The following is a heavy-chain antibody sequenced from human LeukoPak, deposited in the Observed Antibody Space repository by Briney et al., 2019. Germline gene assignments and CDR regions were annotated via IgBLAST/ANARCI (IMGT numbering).Heavy chain of an antibody. J-gene: IGHJ4*02. Sequence: PGGSLRLSCAASGFTFSSYSMTWVRQAPGKGLEWVSSISSNSSYIYYADSVKGRFTISRDNAKNSLYLQMNSLRAEDTAVYYCARGKYYDYVWGSYPLDYWGQGTLVTVSS. CDR1: GFTFSSYS. CDR2: ISSNSSYI. D-gene: IGHD3-16*02. V-gene: IGHV3-21*01. CDR3: ARGKYYDYVWGSYPLDY.